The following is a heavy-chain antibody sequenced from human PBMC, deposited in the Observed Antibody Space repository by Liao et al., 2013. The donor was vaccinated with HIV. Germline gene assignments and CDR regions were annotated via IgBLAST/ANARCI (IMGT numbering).Heavy chain of an antibody. CDR2: VFTTGST. D-gene: IGHD1-26*01. CDR3: ARVQWEPAPNWYSDL. Sequence: QVQLQQWGAGLLKPSQTLSLTCTVSGASINSGEHYWSWIRQPAGEGLEWIGRVFTTGSTSYNPSFKSRVSISADTSSNHVSLKLTSVTAADTAVYYCARVQWEPAPNWYSDLWGRGTLVIVSS. V-gene: IGHV4-61*02. CDR1: GASINSGEHY. J-gene: IGHJ2*01.